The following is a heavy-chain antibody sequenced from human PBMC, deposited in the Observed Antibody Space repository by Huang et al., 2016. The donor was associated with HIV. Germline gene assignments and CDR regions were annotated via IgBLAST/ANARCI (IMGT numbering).Heavy chain of an antibody. Sequence: EVQLLESGGGLVQPGGSLRLSCAASGFTFNSYAMSWFRQAPGKGLNWLSAIIGNGNTPYYADSVKGRFTISRDNARNTLYLQLNSLRPDDTAIYYCAKVRGSGSFYNDNWGQGTLVTVSS. CDR1: GFTFNSYA. CDR3: AKVRGSGSFYNDN. V-gene: IGHV3-23*01. CDR2: IIGNGNTP. D-gene: IGHD3-10*01. J-gene: IGHJ4*02.